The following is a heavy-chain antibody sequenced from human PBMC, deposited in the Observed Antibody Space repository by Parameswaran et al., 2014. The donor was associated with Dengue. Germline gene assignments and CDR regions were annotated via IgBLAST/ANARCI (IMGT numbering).Heavy chain of an antibody. CDR2: MFYSGST. CDR3: ARVGPLAQPYYFDY. D-gene: IGHD1-14*01. V-gene: IGHV4-39*01. Sequence: VRQMPGKGLEWIGSMFYSGSTYYSPSLKSRVTISVDTSKNQFSLKLSSVTAADTAVYYCARVGPLAQPYYFDYWGQGTPGHRLL. J-gene: IGHJ4*02.